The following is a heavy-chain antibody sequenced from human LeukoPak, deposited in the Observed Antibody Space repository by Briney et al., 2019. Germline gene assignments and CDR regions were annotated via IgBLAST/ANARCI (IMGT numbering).Heavy chain of an antibody. V-gene: IGHV1-2*02. CDR3: ARVLYGSGSYLDY. Sequence: ASVKVSCKASGYTFTGYYMHWVRQAPGQGLEWMGWINPNSGGTNYAQKFQGRVTMTRDTSISTAYMELSRLRSDDTAVYYCARVLYGSGSYLDYWGQGTLVTVSS. J-gene: IGHJ4*02. CDR1: GYTFTGYY. CDR2: INPNSGGT. D-gene: IGHD3-10*01.